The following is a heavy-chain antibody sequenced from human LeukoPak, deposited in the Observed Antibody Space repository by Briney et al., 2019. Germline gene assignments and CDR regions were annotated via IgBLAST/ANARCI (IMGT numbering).Heavy chain of an antibody. Sequence: GASVKVSCKASGGTFSSYAISRVRQAPGQGLEWMGWISAYNGNTNYAQKLQGRVTMTTDTSTSTAYMELRSLRSDDTAVYYCARDFGSGSYYYWGQGTLVTVSS. CDR2: ISAYNGNT. J-gene: IGHJ4*02. V-gene: IGHV1-18*01. CDR3: ARDFGSGSYYY. D-gene: IGHD3-10*01. CDR1: GGTFSSYA.